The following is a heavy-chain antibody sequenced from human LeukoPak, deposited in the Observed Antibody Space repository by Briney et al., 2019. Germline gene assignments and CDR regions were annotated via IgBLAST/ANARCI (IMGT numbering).Heavy chain of an antibody. CDR1: GFTFSSSV. V-gene: IGHV3-23*01. J-gene: IGHJ4*02. CDR3: AKAPGYSSGWYAAYYFDY. D-gene: IGHD6-19*01. CDR2: ISGSGGST. Sequence: GGSLRLSCAASGFTFSSSVMTWVRQAPGKGLEWVSGISGSGGSTYCADSVKGRFTISRDNSKNTLYLQMNSLRAEDTAVYYCAKAPGYSSGWYAAYYFDYWGQGTLVTVSS.